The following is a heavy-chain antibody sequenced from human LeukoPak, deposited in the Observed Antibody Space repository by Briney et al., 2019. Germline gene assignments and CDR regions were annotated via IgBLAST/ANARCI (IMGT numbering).Heavy chain of an antibody. CDR2: INHSGST. V-gene: IGHV4-34*01. J-gene: IGHJ4*02. CDR3: ARAGDAYNFFDY. D-gene: IGHD5-24*01. Sequence: SETLSLTCAVYGGSFSGYYWSWIRQPPGQGLEWIGEINHSGSTNYNPSLKSRVSISVDTSKNQFSLKLSSVTAADTAVYYCARAGDAYNFFDYWGQGTLVTVSS. CDR1: GGSFSGYY.